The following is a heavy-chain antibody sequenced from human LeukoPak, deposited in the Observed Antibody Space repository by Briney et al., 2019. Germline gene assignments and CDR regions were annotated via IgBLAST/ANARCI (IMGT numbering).Heavy chain of an antibody. J-gene: IGHJ4*02. V-gene: IGHV3-74*01. CDR3: AREKYDILTGYSTLGDY. CDR1: GFTFSSYW. CDR2: INSDGSST. D-gene: IGHD3-9*01. Sequence: AGGSLRLSCAASGFTFSSYWMHWVRQAPGKGLVWVSRINSDGSSTSYADSVKGRFTISRDNAKNTLYLQMNSLRAEDTAVYYCAREKYDILTGYSTLGDYWSQGTLVTVSS.